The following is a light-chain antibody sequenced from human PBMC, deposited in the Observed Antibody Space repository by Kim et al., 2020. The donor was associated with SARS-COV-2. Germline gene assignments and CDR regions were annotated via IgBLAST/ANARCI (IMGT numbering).Light chain of an antibody. CDR1: QGISSY. CDR2: AAS. J-gene: IGKJ1*01. V-gene: IGKV1-8*01. CDR3: QQYYSYPWT. Sequence: ASTGDRVTITCRASQGISSYLAWYQQKPGKAPKLLIYAASTLQGGVPSRFSGSGSGTDFTLTISCLQSEDFATYYCQQYYSYPWTFGQGTKVDIK.